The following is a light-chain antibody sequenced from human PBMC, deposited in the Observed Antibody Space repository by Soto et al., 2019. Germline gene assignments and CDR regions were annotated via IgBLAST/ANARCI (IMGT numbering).Light chain of an antibody. CDR2: GAS. CDR1: QTVRNNY. J-gene: IGKJ1*01. Sequence: IVLTQSPGTLSLSPGERATLSCRASQTVRNNYLAWYQQKPGQAPRLLIYGASIRATGIPDRFSGSGSGTDFTLTITRLEPEDFAVYYCQQYGSSPRTFGQGTKVDIK. V-gene: IGKV3-20*01. CDR3: QQYGSSPRT.